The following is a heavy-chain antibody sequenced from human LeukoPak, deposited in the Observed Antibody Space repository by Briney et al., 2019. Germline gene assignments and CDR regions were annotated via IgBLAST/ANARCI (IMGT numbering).Heavy chain of an antibody. V-gene: IGHV5-51*01. J-gene: IGHJ4*02. Sequence: GESLKISCKGSGYSFTTYWIAWVRQMPGRGLEWIGIIDPGDSDTRYSPSFQGQVTISADKSISTAYLQWSSLKASDSAMYYCARHGDYGDLRLDYWGQGTLVTVSS. CDR2: IDPGDSDT. CDR3: ARHGDYGDLRLDY. D-gene: IGHD4-17*01. CDR1: GYSFTTYW.